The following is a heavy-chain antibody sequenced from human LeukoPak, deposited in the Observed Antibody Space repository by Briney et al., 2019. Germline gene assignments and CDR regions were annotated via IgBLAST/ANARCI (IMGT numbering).Heavy chain of an antibody. CDR1: GASMTNYF. CDR3: ATKAWGSGTFDI. Sequence: SKTLSLTCTVSGASMTNYFWNWIRQPPGKGLEWIGYVSNTGDTTYKPSLRSRVTISVDTSKNHFSLSLSSVTAADTAVYYCATKAWGSGTFDIWGQGTMVTVSA. J-gene: IGHJ3*02. V-gene: IGHV4-59*01. D-gene: IGHD7-27*01. CDR2: VSNTGDT.